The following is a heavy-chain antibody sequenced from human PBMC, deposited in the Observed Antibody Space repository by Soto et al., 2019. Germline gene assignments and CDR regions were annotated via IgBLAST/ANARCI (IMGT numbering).Heavy chain of an antibody. CDR3: AGLMTTDDY. CDR1: GYSFTSYW. D-gene: IGHD4-17*01. V-gene: IGHV5-10-1*01. Sequence: GKSLNLSFKGSGYSFTSYWISWVRQMPGKGLEWMGRIDPSDSYTNYSPSFQGHVTISADKSISTAYLQWSSLKASDTAMYYFAGLMTTDDYWGQGTLVTVSS. J-gene: IGHJ4*02. CDR2: IDPSDSYT.